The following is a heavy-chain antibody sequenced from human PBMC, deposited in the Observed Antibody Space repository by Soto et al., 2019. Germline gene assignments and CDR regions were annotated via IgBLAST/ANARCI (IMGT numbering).Heavy chain of an antibody. CDR1: GSSISGFY. V-gene: IGHV4-4*07. J-gene: IGHJ5*02. Sequence: SETLSLTCTVSGSSISGFYWSWIRKSAGKGLEWIGRIYATGTTDYNPSLKSRVMMSVDTSKKQFSLKLRSVTAAVTAVYYCVRDGTKTLRDWFDPWGQGISVTVSS. D-gene: IGHD1-1*01. CDR2: IYATGTT. CDR3: VRDGTKTLRDWFDP.